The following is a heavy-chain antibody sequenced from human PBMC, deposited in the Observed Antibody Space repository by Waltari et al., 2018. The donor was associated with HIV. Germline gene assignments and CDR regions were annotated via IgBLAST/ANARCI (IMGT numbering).Heavy chain of an antibody. CDR1: GYDCTYYG. D-gene: IGHD3-10*01. J-gene: IGHJ6*02. V-gene: IGHV1-18*01. CDR2: SWAYDGNR. Sequence: VQLMQSAPETRKPGASVKNSCRDAGYDCTYYGISWVRRAPGVGLEWVGGSWAYDGNRDNDRKLKERVSLTTDKSTTTAFLEVRGLTVDDTAIYYCVRGGGSWTQETHYYKAFDVWGHGTTVIVSS. CDR3: VRGGGSWTQETHYYKAFDV.